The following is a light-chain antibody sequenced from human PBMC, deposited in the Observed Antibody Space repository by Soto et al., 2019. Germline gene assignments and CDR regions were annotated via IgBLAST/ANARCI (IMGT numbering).Light chain of an antibody. Sequence: DIQMTQSPSSLSASVGDRVTITCRASQSIRNYLNWYQQKPGKAPKLLIYAASSLQSGVPSRFSGRGSATDFTLTISSLQPEDFATYYCQQSYSIPYTFGQGTKVDIK. J-gene: IGKJ2*01. CDR1: QSIRNY. V-gene: IGKV1-39*01. CDR2: AAS. CDR3: QQSYSIPYT.